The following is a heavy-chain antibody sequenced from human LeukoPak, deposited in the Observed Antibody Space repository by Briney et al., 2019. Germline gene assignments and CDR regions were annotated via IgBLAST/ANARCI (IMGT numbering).Heavy chain of an antibody. CDR1: GFTFSSYA. CDR2: ISYDGSNK. CDR3: AKRHSSGNRDPFDY. Sequence: PGGSLRLSCAASGFTFSSYAMHWVRQAPGKGLEWVAVISYDGSNKYYADSVKGRFTISRDNSKNTLYLQMNSLRAEDTAVYYCAKRHSSGNRDPFDYWGQGTLVTVSS. V-gene: IGHV3-30-3*02. D-gene: IGHD3-22*01. J-gene: IGHJ4*02.